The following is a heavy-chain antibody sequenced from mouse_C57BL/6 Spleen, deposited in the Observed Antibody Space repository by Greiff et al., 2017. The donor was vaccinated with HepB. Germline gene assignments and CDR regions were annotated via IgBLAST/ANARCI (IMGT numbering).Heavy chain of an antibody. J-gene: IGHJ3*01. Sequence: VQVVESGPGLVAPSQSLSITCTVSGFSLTSYGVDWVRQSPGKGLEWLGVIWGVGSTNYNSALKSRLSISKDNSKSQVFLKMNSLQTDDTAMYYCATLYYDYTWFAYWGHGTLVTVSA. V-gene: IGHV2-6*01. D-gene: IGHD2-4*01. CDR1: GFSLTSYG. CDR3: ATLYYDYTWFAY. CDR2: IWGVGST.